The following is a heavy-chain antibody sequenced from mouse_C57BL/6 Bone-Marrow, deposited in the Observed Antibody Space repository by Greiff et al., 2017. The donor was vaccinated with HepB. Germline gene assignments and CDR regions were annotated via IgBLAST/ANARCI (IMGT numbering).Heavy chain of an antibody. CDR1: GYTFTSYW. J-gene: IGHJ2*01. V-gene: IGHV1-72*01. Sequence: VQLQQPGAELVKPGASVKLSCKASGYTFTSYWMHWVKQRPGRGLEWIGRIDPNSGGTKYNEKFKSKATLTVDKPSSTAYMQLSSLTSEDSAVYYCASLYYYGSKYYFDYWGQGTTLTVSS. D-gene: IGHD1-1*01. CDR3: ASLYYYGSKYYFDY. CDR2: IDPNSGGT.